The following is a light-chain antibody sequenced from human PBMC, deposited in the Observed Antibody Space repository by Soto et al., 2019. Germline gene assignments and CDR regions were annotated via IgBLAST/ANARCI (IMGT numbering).Light chain of an antibody. V-gene: IGLV1-44*01. J-gene: IGLJ2*01. Sequence: QSVLTQPPSASGTPGQRVTISCSGSSSNIGSNTVTWYQQLPGTAPKLLIYRNNQRPSGVPDRFSGSKSGTSASLAISGLQSEDEADYYCAAWDDSLNGVVFGGGTQLTVL. CDR2: RNN. CDR1: SSNIGSNT. CDR3: AAWDDSLNGVV.